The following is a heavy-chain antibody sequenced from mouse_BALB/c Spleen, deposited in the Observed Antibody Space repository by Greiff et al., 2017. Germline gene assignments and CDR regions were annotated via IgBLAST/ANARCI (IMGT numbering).Heavy chain of an antibody. J-gene: IGHJ4*01. D-gene: IGHD2-3*01. CDR1: GYTFTSYW. V-gene: IGHV1-87*01. CDR3: ARWLLRDAMDY. Sequence: QVQLQQSGAELARPGASVKLSCKASGYTFTSYWMQWVKQRPGQGLEWIGAIYPGDGDTRYTQKFKGKATLTADKSSSTAYMQLSSLASEDSAVYYCARWLLRDAMDYWGQGTSVTVSS. CDR2: IYPGDGDT.